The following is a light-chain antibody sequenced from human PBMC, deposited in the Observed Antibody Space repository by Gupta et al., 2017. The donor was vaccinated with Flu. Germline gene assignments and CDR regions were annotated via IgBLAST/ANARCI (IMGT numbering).Light chain of an antibody. CDR3: GIYTRSSTWV. J-gene: IGLJ3*02. V-gene: IGLV2-18*01. CDR1: SSDIGGYNR. Sequence: VTISCTGTSSDIGGYNRVSWYPQPPGTAPHLIIYEVTERPSGVPDRFSGSKSGNTASLTISGLQAEDEADYCCGIYTRSSTWVLGGGAKLTVL. CDR2: EVT.